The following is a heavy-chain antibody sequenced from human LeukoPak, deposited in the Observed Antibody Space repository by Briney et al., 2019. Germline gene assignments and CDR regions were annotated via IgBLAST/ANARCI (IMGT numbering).Heavy chain of an antibody. CDR2: IIPIFGTA. D-gene: IGHD3-10*01. CDR1: GGTFSSYA. J-gene: IGHJ4*02. V-gene: IGHV1-69*05. Sequence: SVKLSCKSSGGTFSSYAISWVRQPPGQGLEWMGRIIPIFGTANYAQKFQGRVTITTDESTSTDYMELSSLRSEDTAVDYCARPSVGVTMVRGVIPGEVEYWGQGTLVTVSS. CDR3: ARPSVGVTMVRGVIPGEVEY.